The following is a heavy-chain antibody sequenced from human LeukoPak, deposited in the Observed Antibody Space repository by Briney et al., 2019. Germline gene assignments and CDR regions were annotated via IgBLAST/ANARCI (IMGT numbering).Heavy chain of an antibody. CDR2: IYHGGSS. V-gene: IGHV4-38-2*02. J-gene: IGHJ4*02. CDR1: GYSITSGSY. Sequence: SETLSLTCTVSGYSITSGSYWGWIRQPPGKGLEWIGSIYHGGSSYYNPSLKSRVTISVDTSKNQFSLKLSSVTAADTAVYYCARNGSSCSSTSCYGIPFDNWGQGALVTVSS. CDR3: ARNGSSCSSTSCYGIPFDN. D-gene: IGHD2-2*01.